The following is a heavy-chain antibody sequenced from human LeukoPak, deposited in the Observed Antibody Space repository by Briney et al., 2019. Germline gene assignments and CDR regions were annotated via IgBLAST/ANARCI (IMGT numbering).Heavy chain of an antibody. CDR3: ARSQQLGY. CDR1: GFTFSSYW. Sequence: PGGSLRLSCAASGFTFSSYWMSWVRQAPGKELEWVANIKQDGSEKHYVDSVKGRFTISRDNANNLLFLQMNSLRAGDTAMYFCARSQQLGYWGQGTLVTVSS. J-gene: IGHJ4*02. V-gene: IGHV3-7*03. CDR2: IKQDGSEK. D-gene: IGHD6-13*01.